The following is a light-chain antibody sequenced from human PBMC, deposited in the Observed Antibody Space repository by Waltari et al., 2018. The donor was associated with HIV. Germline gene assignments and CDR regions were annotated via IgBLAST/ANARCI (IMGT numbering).Light chain of an antibody. V-gene: IGLV1-47*01. J-gene: IGLJ1*01. CDR2: KNF. CDR3: VGWDSSLSAYV. CDR1: SSNIANDN. Sequence: QSFLTQPPSASGTPGQTATIACSGSSSNIANDNVSWYQQPPGMTPQLLIYKNFLRPSGVPDRFAASKSGTSASLTISGLRSADEADYYCVGWDSSLSAYVFGAGTKVAVL.